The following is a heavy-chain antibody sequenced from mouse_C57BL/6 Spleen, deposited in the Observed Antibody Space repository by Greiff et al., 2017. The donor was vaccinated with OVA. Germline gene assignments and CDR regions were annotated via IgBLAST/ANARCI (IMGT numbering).Heavy chain of an antibody. D-gene: IGHD1-1*01. V-gene: IGHV1-64*01. Sequence: VQLQQPGAELVKPGASVKLSCKASGYTFTSYWMHWVKQRPGQGLEWIGMIHPNSGSTNYNEKFKSKATLTVDKSSSTAYMQLSSLTSEDSAVYYCARRGSSYENYAMDYWGQGTSVTVSS. J-gene: IGHJ4*01. CDR1: GYTFTSYW. CDR3: ARRGSSYENYAMDY. CDR2: IHPNSGST.